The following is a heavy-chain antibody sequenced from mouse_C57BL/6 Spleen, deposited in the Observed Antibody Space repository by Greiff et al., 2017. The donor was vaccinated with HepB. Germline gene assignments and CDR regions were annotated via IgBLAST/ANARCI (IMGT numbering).Heavy chain of an antibody. CDR3: ARSGGNYSWFAY. D-gene: IGHD2-1*01. J-gene: IGHJ3*01. V-gene: IGHV1-4*01. CDR2: INPSSGYT. CDR1: GYTFTSYT. Sequence: QVQLKQSGAELARPGASVKMSCKASGYTFTSYTMHWVKQRPGQGLEWIGYINPSSGYTKYNQKFKDKATLTADKSSSTAYMQLSSLTSEDSAVYYCARSGGNYSWFAYWGQGTLVTVSA.